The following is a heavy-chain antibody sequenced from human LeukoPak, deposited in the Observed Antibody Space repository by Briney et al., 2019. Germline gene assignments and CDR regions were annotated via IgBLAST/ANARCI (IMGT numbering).Heavy chain of an antibody. CDR3: AKALKGDYDYVWGSYPAY. J-gene: IGHJ4*02. CDR1: GFTFSSHA. D-gene: IGHD3-16*01. Sequence: GGSLRLSCAASGFTFSSHAMSWVRQAPGKGLEWVSAISGSGGSTYYADSVKGRFTIFRDNSKNTLYLQMNSLRAEDTAVYYCAKALKGDYDYVWGSYPAYWGQGTLVTVSS. CDR2: ISGSGGST. V-gene: IGHV3-23*01.